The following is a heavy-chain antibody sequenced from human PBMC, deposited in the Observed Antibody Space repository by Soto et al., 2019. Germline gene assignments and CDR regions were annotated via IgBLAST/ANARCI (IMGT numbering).Heavy chain of an antibody. J-gene: IGHJ4*02. V-gene: IGHV4-4*02. D-gene: IGHD2-8*01. Sequence: SETLSLSCAVSGVSISSGNWWSWARQTPQRGLEYIGEIFHDGTANYYPSFERRVAISVDTSKNQFSLKLTSVTAADTAIYFCARLVYDTSLNYMYFDFWGQGALVTVSS. CDR3: ARLVYDTSLNYMYFDF. CDR2: IFHDGTA. CDR1: GVSISSGNW.